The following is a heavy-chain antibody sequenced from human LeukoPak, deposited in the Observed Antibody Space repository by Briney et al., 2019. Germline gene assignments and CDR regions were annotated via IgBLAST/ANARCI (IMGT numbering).Heavy chain of an antibody. V-gene: IGHV1-18*01. CDR3: AREGRDSSSWYGGYGMDV. CDR2: ISAYNGNT. J-gene: IGHJ6*02. D-gene: IGHD6-13*01. CDR1: GYTFTSYG. Sequence: ASVKVSCKASGYTFTSYGISWVRQAPGQGLEWMGWISAYNGNTNYAQKLQGRVTMTTDTSTSTAYMELRSLRSDDTAVYYCAREGRDSSSWYGGYGMDVWGQGTTVTVSS.